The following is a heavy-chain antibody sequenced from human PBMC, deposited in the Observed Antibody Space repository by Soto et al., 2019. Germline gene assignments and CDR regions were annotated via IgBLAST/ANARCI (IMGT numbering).Heavy chain of an antibody. CDR1: GGSISSSSYY. V-gene: IGHV4-39*01. CDR2: IYYSGST. CDR3: ARPRVATPPPYYFDY. Sequence: QLQLQESGPGLVKPSETLSLTCTVSGGSISSSSYYWGWIRQPPGKGLEWIGSIYYSGSTYYNPSLKSRVTISVDPSKNQFSLKLSSVTAADPAVYYCARPRVATPPPYYFDYWGQGTLVTVSS. J-gene: IGHJ4*02. D-gene: IGHD5-12*01.